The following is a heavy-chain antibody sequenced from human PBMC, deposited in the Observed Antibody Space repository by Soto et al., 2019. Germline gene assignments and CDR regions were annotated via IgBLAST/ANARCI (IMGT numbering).Heavy chain of an antibody. V-gene: IGHV3-64D*08. D-gene: IGHD3-3*01. J-gene: IGHJ4*02. CDR2: INHNAVNR. CDR1: GSTFGSSD. Sequence: GSLSLSCSASGSTFGSSDIHWVRQSPGKGLEYVSDINHNAVNRYYADSVKGRFTISRNNSKNTLYLQMSSLSPKDTAVYYCVKERSFTIFGLAILDYWGQGTLVTVSS. CDR3: VKERSFTIFGLAILDY.